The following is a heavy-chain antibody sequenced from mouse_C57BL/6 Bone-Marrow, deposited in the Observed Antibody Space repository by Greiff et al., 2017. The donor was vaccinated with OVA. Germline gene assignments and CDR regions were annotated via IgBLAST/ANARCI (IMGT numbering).Heavy chain of an antibody. V-gene: IGHV1-81*01. CDR2: IYPRSGNT. Sequence: VQLQQSGAELARPGASVKLSCKASGYTFTSYGISWVKQRPGQGLEWIGEIYPRSGNTYYNEKFKGKATLTADKSSSTAYMKLRSLTSEDSAVYFCARGMITNYFDYWGQGTTLTVSS. CDR1: GYTFTSYG. D-gene: IGHD2-4*01. CDR3: ARGMITNYFDY. J-gene: IGHJ2*01.